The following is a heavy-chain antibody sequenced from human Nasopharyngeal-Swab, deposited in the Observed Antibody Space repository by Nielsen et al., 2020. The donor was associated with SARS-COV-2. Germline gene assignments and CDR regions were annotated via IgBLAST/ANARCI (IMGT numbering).Heavy chain of an antibody. Sequence: ASVKVSCKASGYTFTGYYMHWVRQAPGQGLEGRGWINPNSGGTNYAQKFQGRVTMTRDTSISTAYMELSRLRSDDTAVYYCARDRSETAMAIFDYWGQGTLVTVSS. V-gene: IGHV1-2*02. J-gene: IGHJ4*02. CDR1: GYTFTGYY. D-gene: IGHD5-18*01. CDR3: ARDRSETAMAIFDY. CDR2: INPNSGGT.